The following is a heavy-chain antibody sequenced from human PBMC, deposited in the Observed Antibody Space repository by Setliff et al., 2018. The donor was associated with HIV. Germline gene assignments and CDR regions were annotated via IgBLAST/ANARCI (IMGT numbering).Heavy chain of an antibody. V-gene: IGHV3-23*01. J-gene: IGHJ3*02. CDR3: AKSPVVWPHSFDI. CDR1: GSTFSSYA. CDR2: ITNTGGTT. Sequence: RLSCAASGSTFSSYAMNWVRQAPGKGLEWVSSITNTGGTTYYADSVKGRFTISRDNSKNTLYLQMNSLRADDTAVYYCAKSPVVWPHSFDIWGQGTMVTVSS. D-gene: IGHD2-21*01.